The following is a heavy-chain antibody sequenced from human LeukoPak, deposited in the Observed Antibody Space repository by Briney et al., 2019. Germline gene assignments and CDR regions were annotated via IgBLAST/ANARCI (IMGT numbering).Heavy chain of an antibody. D-gene: IGHD2-2*01. J-gene: IGHJ4*02. CDR3: ARGGYCSSTSCYLDH. CDR2: INPSGGST. CDR1: GYAFNSYY. Sequence: ASVNVSCKASGYAFNSYYTHWVRQAPGQGLEWMGIINPSGGSTSYAQKFQGRVTMTRDMSTSTLYMEVSSLRSDDTAVYYCARGGYCSSTSCYLDHWGQGTLVTVSS. V-gene: IGHV1-46*02.